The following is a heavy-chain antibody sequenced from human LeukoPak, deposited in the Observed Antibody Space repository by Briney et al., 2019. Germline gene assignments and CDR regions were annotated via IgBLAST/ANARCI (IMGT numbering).Heavy chain of an antibody. D-gene: IGHD6-13*01. CDR3: ARDGSRFYYGMDV. CDR2: LYSGGST. Sequence: GGSLRLSCAASGFTVSSNYMSWVRQAPGKGLEWVSVLYSGGSTYYADSVKGRFTISRDNAKNTLYLQMNSLRAEDTAVYYRARDGSRFYYGMDVWGQGTTVTVSS. V-gene: IGHV3-66*01. CDR1: GFTVSSNY. J-gene: IGHJ6*02.